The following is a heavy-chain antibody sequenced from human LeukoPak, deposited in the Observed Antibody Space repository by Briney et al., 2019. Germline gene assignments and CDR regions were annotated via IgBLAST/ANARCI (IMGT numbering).Heavy chain of an antibody. V-gene: IGHV1-46*01. Sequence: ASVKVSCKASGYTFTNYYLHWVRHAPGHGLEWMAIINPSDGGTYYEQKLQGRVTVTRDTSTSTVYMELSSLRSEDTAVYYCARDTRTMTAVTRGQHYYYGLDVWGQGTTVTVSS. J-gene: IGHJ6*02. CDR3: ARDTRTMTAVTRGQHYYYGLDV. CDR1: GYTFTNYY. D-gene: IGHD4-17*01. CDR2: INPSDGGT.